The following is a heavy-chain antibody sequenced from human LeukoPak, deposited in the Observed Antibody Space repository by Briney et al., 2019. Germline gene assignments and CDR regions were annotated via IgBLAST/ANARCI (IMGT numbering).Heavy chain of an antibody. Sequence: PGGSLRLSCAASRFTFRNYAMHWVRQAPGKGLEWVSAISGSGGSTYYADSVKGRFTISRDNSKNTLYLQMNSLRAEDTAVYYCAKEPAAIFDPYYYYVDVWGKGTTVTISS. V-gene: IGHV3-23*01. CDR3: AKEPAAIFDPYYYYVDV. CDR1: RFTFRNYA. D-gene: IGHD2-2*01. CDR2: ISGSGGST. J-gene: IGHJ6*03.